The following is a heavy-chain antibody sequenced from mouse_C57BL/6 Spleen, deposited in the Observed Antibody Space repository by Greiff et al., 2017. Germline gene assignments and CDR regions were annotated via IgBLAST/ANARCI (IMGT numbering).Heavy chain of an antibody. V-gene: IGHV5-12*01. CDR2: ISNGGGST. CDR3: ARHGNYCDY. J-gene: IGHJ2*01. Sequence: EVQLVESGGGLVQPGGSLKLSCAASGFTFSDYYMYWVRQTPEKRLEWVAYISNGGGSTYYPDTVKGRFTISRDNAKNTLYLQMSRLKSEDTAMYYCARHGNYCDYWGQGTTLTVSS. D-gene: IGHD1-1*02. CDR1: GFTFSDYY.